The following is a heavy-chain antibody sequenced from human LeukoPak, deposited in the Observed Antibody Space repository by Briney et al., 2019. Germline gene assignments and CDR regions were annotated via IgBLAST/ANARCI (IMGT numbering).Heavy chain of an antibody. D-gene: IGHD5-24*01. CDR1: GFTFSSYA. J-gene: IGHJ4*02. Sequence: GGSLRLSCAASGFTFSSYAMRWVRQAPGKGLEWVSAISGSGGSTYYADSVKGRFTISRDNSKNTLYLQMNSLRAEDTAVYYCAKDRGGYNWNYWGQGTLVTVSS. CDR3: AKDRGGYNWNY. V-gene: IGHV3-23*01. CDR2: ISGSGGST.